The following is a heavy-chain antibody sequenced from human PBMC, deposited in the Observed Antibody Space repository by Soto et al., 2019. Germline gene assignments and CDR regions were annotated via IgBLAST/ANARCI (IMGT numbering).Heavy chain of an antibody. CDR2: ILHDGSNK. Sequence: GGSLRLSCAASGFTFSSYGMHWVRQAPGKGLEWVAAILHDGSNKYYADSVKGRFTISRDNSKNTLYLQMNSLRAEDTAVYYCAKERLYSSSFDYWGQGTLVTVSS. V-gene: IGHV3-30*18. CDR1: GFTFSSYG. CDR3: AKERLYSSSFDY. J-gene: IGHJ4*02. D-gene: IGHD6-13*01.